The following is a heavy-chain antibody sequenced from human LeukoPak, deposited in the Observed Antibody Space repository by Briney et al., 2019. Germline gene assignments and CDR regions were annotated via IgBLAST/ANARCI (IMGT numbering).Heavy chain of an antibody. D-gene: IGHD2-21*01. Sequence: KPSETLSLTCTVSGGSISSYYWNWIRQPPGKGLEWIGYIYYSGSSNYNPSLRSRVTTSLDTSKNQFSLKLSSVTAADTAVYYCARSVSWGLLVRDDAFDIWGQGTMVTVSS. V-gene: IGHV4-59*01. CDR3: ARSVSWGLLVRDDAFDI. CDR2: IYYSGSS. J-gene: IGHJ3*02. CDR1: GGSISSYY.